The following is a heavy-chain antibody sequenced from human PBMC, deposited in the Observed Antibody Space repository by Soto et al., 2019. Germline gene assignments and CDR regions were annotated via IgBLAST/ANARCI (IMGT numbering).Heavy chain of an antibody. J-gene: IGHJ4*02. CDR2: ISFDGSNK. CDR3: AKDMGVDDYGDYSDY. CDR1: GFTFNTYG. Sequence: QVQLVESGGGVVQPGRSLRLSCAASGFTFNTYGMHWVRQAPGKGLEWVAAISFDGSNKYYADSVKGRFTISRDNSKDTLYLQMTSLRAEDTAVYYCAKDMGVDDYGDYSDYWGQGTLFTVSS. D-gene: IGHD4-17*01. V-gene: IGHV3-30*18.